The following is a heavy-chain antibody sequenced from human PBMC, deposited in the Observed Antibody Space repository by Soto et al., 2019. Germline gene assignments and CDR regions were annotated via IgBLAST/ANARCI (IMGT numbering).Heavy chain of an antibody. CDR3: ARPEGRTVPIEGNDAFDI. J-gene: IGHJ3*02. Sequence: GESLKISCKGSGYSFTSYWIGWVRQMPGKGLEWMGIIYPGDSDTRYSPSFQGQVTISADKSISTAYLQWSSLKASDTAMYYCARPEGRTVPIEGNDAFDIWGQGTMVTVSS. CDR2: IYPGDSDT. CDR1: GYSFTSYW. D-gene: IGHD4-17*01. V-gene: IGHV5-51*01.